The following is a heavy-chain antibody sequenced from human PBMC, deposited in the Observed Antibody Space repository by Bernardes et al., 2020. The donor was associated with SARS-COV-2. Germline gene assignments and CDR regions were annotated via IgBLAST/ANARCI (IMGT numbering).Heavy chain of an antibody. CDR1: LFSLSPSGVG. Sequence: SGHTLLKPTQPLTLTCPFSLFSLSPSGVGVGWIRQPPGKALEWLALIYWDDDKRYSPSLKSRLTITKDTSKNQVVLTMTNMDPVDTATYYCAHSSAAGPNYYYYGMDVWGQGTTVTVSS. CDR2: IYWDDDK. D-gene: IGHD6-13*01. CDR3: AHSSAAGPNYYYYGMDV. V-gene: IGHV2-5*02. J-gene: IGHJ6*02.